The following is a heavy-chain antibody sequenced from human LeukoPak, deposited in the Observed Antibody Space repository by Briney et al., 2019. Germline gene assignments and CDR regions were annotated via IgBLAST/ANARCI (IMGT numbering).Heavy chain of an antibody. CDR1: GFIFSTYT. Sequence: GGSLRLSCAASGFIFSTYTMHWVRQSPGMRLEWVSSISSSGLYTYYADSVKGRFTISRDNAKNSLYLQMNSLRAADTAVYYCVRDDDRPDNGLDYWGQGTLVTVSS. J-gene: IGHJ4*02. CDR2: ISSSGLYT. CDR3: VRDDDRPDNGLDY. V-gene: IGHV3-21*01. D-gene: IGHD3-22*01.